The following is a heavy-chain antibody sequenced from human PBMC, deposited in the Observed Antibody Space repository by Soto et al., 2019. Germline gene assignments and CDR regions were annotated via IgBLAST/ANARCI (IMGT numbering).Heavy chain of an antibody. Sequence: QVQLQESGPGLVKPSQTLSLTCTVSGGSISSGGYYWSWIRQHPGKGLEWIGYIYYSGSTYYNPSLKGRVTISVDTSKNQFSLKLSSVTAADTAVYYCARALASDYEGAYYYYYYGMDVWGQGTTVTVSS. CDR1: GGSISSGGYY. CDR3: ARALASDYEGAYYYYYYGMDV. V-gene: IGHV4-31*03. CDR2: IYYSGST. D-gene: IGHD4-17*01. J-gene: IGHJ6*02.